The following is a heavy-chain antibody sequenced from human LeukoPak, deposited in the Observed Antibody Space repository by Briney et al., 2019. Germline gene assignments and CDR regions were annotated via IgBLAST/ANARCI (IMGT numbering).Heavy chain of an antibody. J-gene: IGHJ5*02. Sequence: SETRSLTCVVNGGCCGGYYWSWIRQPPGKGREWIGEINHSGSTNYNPSLKSRVTISVDTSKNQFSLKLSSVTAADTAVYYCARGAARGYCSSTSCYTRHWFDPWGQGTPVTVSS. CDR3: ARGAARGYCSSTSCYTRHWFDP. CDR1: GGCCGGYY. CDR2: INHSGST. D-gene: IGHD2-2*02. V-gene: IGHV4-34*01.